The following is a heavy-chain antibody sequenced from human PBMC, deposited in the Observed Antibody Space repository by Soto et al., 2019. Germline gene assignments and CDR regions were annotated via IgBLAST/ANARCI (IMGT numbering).Heavy chain of an antibody. D-gene: IGHD3-22*01. CDR1: GGSISSSNG. J-gene: IGHJ3*02. CDR2: IYHSGST. CDR3: ARKYYYDSSGYYFDAFDI. Sequence: NPSETMDLTCAVSGGSISSSNGWSWVRQSPGKGLEWIGEIYHSGSTNYNPSLKSRVTISVDKSKNQFSLKLSSVTAADTAVYYCARKYYYDSSGYYFDAFDIWGQGTMVTVSS. V-gene: IGHV4-4*02.